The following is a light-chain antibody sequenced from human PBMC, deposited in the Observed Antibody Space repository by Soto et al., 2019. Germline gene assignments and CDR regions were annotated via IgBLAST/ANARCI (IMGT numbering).Light chain of an antibody. CDR1: SSDVGSYNR. V-gene: IGLV2-18*02. Sequence: QSVLTQPPSVSGSPGQSVTISCTGTSSDVGSYNRVSWYQQPPGTAPKLMIYEVSNRPSGVPDRFSGSKSGNTASLTISGLQAEDEADYYRSSYTSSSAWVFGGGTQLTVL. CDR3: SSYTSSSAWV. J-gene: IGLJ2*01. CDR2: EVS.